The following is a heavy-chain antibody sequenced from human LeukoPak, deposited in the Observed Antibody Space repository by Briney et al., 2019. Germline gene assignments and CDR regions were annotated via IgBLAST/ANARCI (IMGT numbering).Heavy chain of an antibody. V-gene: IGHV5-51*01. CDR3: ARAGDAAYHENYYFDY. CDR2: IYPDDSDT. J-gene: IGHJ4*02. CDR1: GYKFTKYW. Sequence: GESLKISCKVSGYKFTKYWIGWVRQKPGQGLEWMGIIYPDDSDTTHSPSFQGQVTISADKAITTSYLQWSSLQASDTAIYYCARAGDAAYHENYYFDYWGQGTLVTVSS. D-gene: IGHD2-21*01.